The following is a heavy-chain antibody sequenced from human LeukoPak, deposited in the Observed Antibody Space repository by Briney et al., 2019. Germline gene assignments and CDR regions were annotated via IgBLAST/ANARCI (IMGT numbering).Heavy chain of an antibody. Sequence: SETLSLTCTVSGGSISSSSYYWGWIRQPPGKGLEWIGRIYYSGSTYYNPSLKSRVTISVDTAKNQCSLKLSSVTAADTAVYYCARLFGHCGLMVRGVICDAFDIWGQGTMVTVSS. J-gene: IGHJ3*02. CDR1: GGSISSSSYY. V-gene: IGHV4-39*07. CDR3: ARLFGHCGLMVRGVICDAFDI. D-gene: IGHD3-10*01. CDR2: IYYSGST.